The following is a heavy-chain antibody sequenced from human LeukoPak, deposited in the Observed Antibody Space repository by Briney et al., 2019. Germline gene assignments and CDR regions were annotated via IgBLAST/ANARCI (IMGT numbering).Heavy chain of an antibody. CDR2: IYDIGSA. V-gene: IGHV3-53*01. CDR1: GFTFSSYW. D-gene: IGHD4-17*01. Sequence: AGGSLRLSCAASGFTFSSYWMHWVRQAPGTGLEWVSIIYDIGSAYYADSVKGRFTISRDNSQNTLYLQLNSLRAEDTAVYYCARTAVTPGSSDAFDIWGQGTMVTVSS. CDR3: ARTAVTPGSSDAFDI. J-gene: IGHJ3*02.